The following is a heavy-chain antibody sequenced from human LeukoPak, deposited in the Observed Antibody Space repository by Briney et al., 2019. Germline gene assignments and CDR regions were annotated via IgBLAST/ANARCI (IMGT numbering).Heavy chain of an antibody. V-gene: IGHV3-9*01. CDR1: GFTFDDYA. CDR3: AKDGDSSGYYRYYFDY. Sequence: GRSLRLSCAASGFTFDDYAMHWVRQAPGKGQEWVSGISWKSGSIGYADSVKGRFTISRDNAKNSLYLQMNSLRADDTALYYCAKDGDSSGYYRYYFDYWGQGTLVTVSS. D-gene: IGHD3-22*01. J-gene: IGHJ4*02. CDR2: ISWKSGSI.